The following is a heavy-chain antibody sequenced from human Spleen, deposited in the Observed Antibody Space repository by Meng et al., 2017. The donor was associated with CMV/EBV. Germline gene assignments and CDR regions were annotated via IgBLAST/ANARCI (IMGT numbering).Heavy chain of an antibody. CDR1: GGSMGRGTYH. V-gene: IGHV4-39*07. CDR3: ALTTVNWFDP. CDR2: IYYNGNT. D-gene: IGHD4-17*01. J-gene: IGHJ5*02. Sequence: LTCTVSGGSMGRGTYHWAWIRQPPGKGLEWIGSIYYNGNTFYNPSLKSRVTISGDTSKNQFSLKVNSLTAADTAVYYCALTTVNWFDPWGQGTLVTVSS.